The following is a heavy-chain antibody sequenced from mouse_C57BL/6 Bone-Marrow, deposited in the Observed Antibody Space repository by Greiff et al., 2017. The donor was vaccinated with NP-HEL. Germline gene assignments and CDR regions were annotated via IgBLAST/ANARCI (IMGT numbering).Heavy chain of an antibody. V-gene: IGHV1-62-3*01. Sequence: QVQLQQPGAELVKPGASVKLSCKASGYTFTSYWMHWVKQRPGRGLEWIGRIDPNSGGTKYNEKFKGKATLTADKSSSTAYMQLNSLTSEDSAVYFCAREEDYYSNYGPFAYWGQGTLVTVSA. CDR3: AREEDYYSNYGPFAY. CDR1: GYTFTSYW. CDR2: IDPNSGGT. D-gene: IGHD2-5*01. J-gene: IGHJ3*01.